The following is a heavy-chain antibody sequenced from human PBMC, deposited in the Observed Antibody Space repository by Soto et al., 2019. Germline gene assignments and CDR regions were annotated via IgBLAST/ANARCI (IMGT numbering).Heavy chain of an antibody. V-gene: IGHV4-59*01. D-gene: IGHD2-2*01. CDR1: GGSISSYY. J-gene: IGHJ6*02. CDR2: IYYSGST. Sequence: PSETLSLTCTVSGGSISSYYWSWIRQPRVHGPEWIGYIYYSGSTNYNPSLKSRVTISVDTSKNQFSLKLSSVTAADTAMYYCARRCGTSCSKDYYYYRMDVWGQGTTVTVSS. CDR3: ARRCGTSCSKDYYYYRMDV.